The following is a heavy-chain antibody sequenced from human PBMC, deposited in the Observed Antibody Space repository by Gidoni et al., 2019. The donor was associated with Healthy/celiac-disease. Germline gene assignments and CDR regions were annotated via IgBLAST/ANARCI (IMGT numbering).Heavy chain of an antibody. D-gene: IGHD6-6*01. CDR2: INPSSGGT. V-gene: IGHV1-2*04. CDR1: GHTFTGYY. CDR3: ARQLDHYYYGMDV. J-gene: IGHJ6*02. Sequence: QVQRVQSGAEATQPGAAVKVSSRAAGHTFTGYYMHLVRQAPGQGLEWVGWINPSSGGTNYAQKFQGWVTMTRDTSFSTAYMELSRLRSDDTAVYYCARQLDHYYYGMDVWGQGTTVTVSS.